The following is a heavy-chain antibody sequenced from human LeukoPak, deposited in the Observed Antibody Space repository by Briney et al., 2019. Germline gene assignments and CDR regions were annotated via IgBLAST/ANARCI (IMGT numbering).Heavy chain of an antibody. CDR3: AKDPPPGYDSSAYQQGFDY. J-gene: IGHJ4*02. D-gene: IGHD3-22*01. CDR1: GFTFSSYG. CDR2: ISYDGSNK. Sequence: GGSLRLSCAASGFTFSSYGMHWVRQAPGKGLEWVAVISYDGSNKYYADSVKGRFTISRDNSKNTLYLQMNSLRAEDTAVYYCAKDPPPGYDSSAYQQGFDYWGQGTLVTVSS. V-gene: IGHV3-30*18.